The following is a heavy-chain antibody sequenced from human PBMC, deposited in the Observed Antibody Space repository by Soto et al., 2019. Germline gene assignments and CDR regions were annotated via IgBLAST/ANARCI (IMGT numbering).Heavy chain of an antibody. V-gene: IGHV1-3*05. D-gene: IGHD3-16*02. CDR2: INAGNGNT. CDR3: ARGFPLWFDP. Sequence: QVQLVQSGAEEKKPGASVKVSCKASGYTFTNYAMHWVRQAPGQRLEWMGCINAGNGNTKYSQKFQGRVTITRDTSASTAYMELSSLSSEDTAVYYSARGFPLWFDPWVEGTLVTVSS. CDR1: GYTFTNYA. J-gene: IGHJ5*02.